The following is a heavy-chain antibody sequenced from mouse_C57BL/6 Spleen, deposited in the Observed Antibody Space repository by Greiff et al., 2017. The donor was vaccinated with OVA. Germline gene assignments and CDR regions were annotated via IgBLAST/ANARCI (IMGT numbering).Heavy chain of an antibody. CDR2: IHPSDSDT. V-gene: IGHV1-74*01. CDR1: GYTFTSYW. D-gene: IGHD1-1*01. CDR3: AMYYYGSSYGYFDV. J-gene: IGHJ1*03. Sequence: QVQLQQPGAELVKPGASVKVSCKASGYTFTSYWMHWVKQRPGQGLEWIGRIHPSDSDTNYNQKFTGQATLPVAKSSSTAYMQLSSLTSEDSAVYYCAMYYYGSSYGYFDVWGTGTTVTVSS.